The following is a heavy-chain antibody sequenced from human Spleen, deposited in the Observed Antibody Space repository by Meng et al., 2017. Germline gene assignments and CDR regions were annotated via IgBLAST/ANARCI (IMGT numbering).Heavy chain of an antibody. D-gene: IGHD5-12*01. J-gene: IGHJ3*02. CDR1: GFTFSSYW. V-gene: IGHV3-23*01. CDR2: ISVSGAVT. Sequence: GESLKISCAASGFTFSSYWMSWVRQAPGKGLEWVASISVSGAVTDYAESVKGRFTISRDNSRNTLYLHMDSLRAEDTAIYYRANPYTITSTSGIWGQGTMVTVSS. CDR3: ANPYTITSTSGI.